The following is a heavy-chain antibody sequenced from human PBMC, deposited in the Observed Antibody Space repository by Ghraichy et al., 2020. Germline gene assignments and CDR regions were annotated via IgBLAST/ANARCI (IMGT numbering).Heavy chain of an antibody. CDR3: ARRSSVSVVFDY. J-gene: IGHJ4*02. Sequence: GGSLRLSCAASGFTFSDYYMTWIRQAPGKGLEWVSYISSTGNTLYYADSVKGRFTISRDNAKNSLYLQMNSLRAEDTAVYYCARRSSVSVVFDYWGQGTLVTVSS. CDR2: ISSTGNTL. D-gene: IGHD6-19*01. V-gene: IGHV3-11*01. CDR1: GFTFSDYY.